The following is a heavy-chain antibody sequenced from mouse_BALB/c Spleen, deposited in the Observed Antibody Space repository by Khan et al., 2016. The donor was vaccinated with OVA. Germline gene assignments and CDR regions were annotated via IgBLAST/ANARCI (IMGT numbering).Heavy chain of an antibody. J-gene: IGHJ3*01. V-gene: IGHV1S81*02. D-gene: IGHD2-1*01. Sequence: QIQLVQSGAELVKPGASVRLSCKASGYSFTSYYLYWVKQRPGQGLEWIGDINPSNGGTNFTEKFKIKATLTVDKSSSTAYMQLSSLTSEDSAVYYCTRAGYGTFAYWGRGTLVTVSA. CDR1: GYSFTSYY. CDR3: TRAGYGTFAY. CDR2: INPSNGGT.